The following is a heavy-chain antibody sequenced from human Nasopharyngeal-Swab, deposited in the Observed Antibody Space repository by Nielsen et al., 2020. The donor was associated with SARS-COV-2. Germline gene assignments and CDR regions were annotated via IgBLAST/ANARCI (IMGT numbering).Heavy chain of an antibody. V-gene: IGHV1-2*02. CDR1: LYTFTGYY. CDR3: AREPRLGFDSRYYGMDV. J-gene: IGHJ6*02. CDR2: INPNSGGT. Sequence: ASVQVSRQPSLYTFTGYYMHWVRQAPGQGLEWMGWINPNSGGTNYAQKFQGRVTMTRDTSISTAYMELSRLRSDDTAVYYCAREPRLGFDSRYYGMDVWGQGTTVTVSS. D-gene: IGHD3-9*01.